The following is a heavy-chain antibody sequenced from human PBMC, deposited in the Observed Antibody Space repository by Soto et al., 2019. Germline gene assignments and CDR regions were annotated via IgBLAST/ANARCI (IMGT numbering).Heavy chain of an antibody. CDR1: GFTFSSYS. CDR3: AKTTAGGLRWYYGMDV. D-gene: IGHD4-4*01. CDR2: ISSSSSYI. Sequence: GGSLRLSCAASGFTFSSYSMNWVRQAPGKGLEWVSSISSSSSYIYYADSVKGRFTISRDNSKNTLYLQMNSLRAEDTAVYYCAKTTAGGLRWYYGMDVWGQGTTVTVSS. V-gene: IGHV3-21*01. J-gene: IGHJ6*02.